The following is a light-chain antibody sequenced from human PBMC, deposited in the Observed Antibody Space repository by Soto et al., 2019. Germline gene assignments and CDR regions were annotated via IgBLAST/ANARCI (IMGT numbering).Light chain of an antibody. CDR1: QDISRY. V-gene: IGKV1-9*01. Sequence: GDRVTITCPASQDISRYLGWYQQKPGKAPKLLIYAASTLQSGVPSRFSGSGSGTDFTLTINSLQPEDFATYFCQQLNNYPSTFGGGTKVEIK. J-gene: IGKJ4*01. CDR2: AAS. CDR3: QQLNNYPST.